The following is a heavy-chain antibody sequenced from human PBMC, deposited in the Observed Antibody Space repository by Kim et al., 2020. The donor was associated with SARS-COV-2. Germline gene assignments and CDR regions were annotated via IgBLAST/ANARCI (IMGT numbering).Heavy chain of an antibody. CDR1: GGSISSYY. D-gene: IGHD5-12*01. CDR2: IYYSGST. Sequence: SETLSLTCTVSGGSISSYYWSWIRQPPGKGLEWIGYIYYSGSTNYNPSLKSRVTISVDTSKNQFSLKLSSVTAADTAVYYCARGTNEGGYDPNWYFELWGRGTLVTVSS. V-gene: IGHV4-59*01. J-gene: IGHJ2*01. CDR3: ARGTNEGGYDPNWYFEL.